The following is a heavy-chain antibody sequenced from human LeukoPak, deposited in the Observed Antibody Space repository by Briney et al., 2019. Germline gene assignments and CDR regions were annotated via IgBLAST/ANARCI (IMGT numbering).Heavy chain of an antibody. V-gene: IGHV3-49*04. CDR3: TRGSVWGSCRPDY. D-gene: IGHD3-16*02. J-gene: IGHJ4*02. Sequence: GRSLRLSCTASGFTFGDYAMSWVRQAPGKGLEWVGFIRNKAYGGTTEYAASVKGRFSISRDDSKSIAYLQMNSLKTEDTAVYYCTRGSVWGSCRPDYWGQGTLVTVSS. CDR1: GFTFGDYA. CDR2: IRNKAYGGTT.